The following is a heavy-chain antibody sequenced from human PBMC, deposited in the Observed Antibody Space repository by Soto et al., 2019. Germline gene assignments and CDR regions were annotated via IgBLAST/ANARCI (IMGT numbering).Heavy chain of an antibody. CDR2: INPSGGSA. CDR3: ARDYLSSKLSLSYFDF. D-gene: IGHD2-2*01. V-gene: IGHV1-46*01. CDR1: GYSFISHY. Sequence: ASVKVTCKASGYSFISHYIHWVRQAPGQGLEWMGFINPSGGSATLAQKFQGRVTMTRDTSTSTVYMELTILRSEDAAVYYCARDYLSSKLSLSYFDFWGQGTLVTVSS. J-gene: IGHJ4*02.